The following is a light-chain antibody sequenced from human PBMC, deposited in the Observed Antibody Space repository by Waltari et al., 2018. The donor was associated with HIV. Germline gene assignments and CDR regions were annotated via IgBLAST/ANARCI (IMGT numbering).Light chain of an antibody. J-gene: IGKJ2*01. V-gene: IGKV3-15*01. CDR3: QQYKNWPLYT. CDR2: RAS. Sequence: STRATETFPPPLAWYQHKPRQSPTLLIYRASTRATGIPARFSANVSETEFTLTISSLQSEDFAVYSCQQYKNWPLYTFGQGTKLEIK. CDR1: ETFPPP.